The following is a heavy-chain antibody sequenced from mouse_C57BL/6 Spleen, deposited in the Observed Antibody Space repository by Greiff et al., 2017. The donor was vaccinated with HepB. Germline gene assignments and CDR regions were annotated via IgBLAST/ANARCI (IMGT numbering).Heavy chain of an antibody. CDR3: ACPTAQATYYYAMDY. J-gene: IGHJ4*01. Sequence: EVQLQQSGAELVKPGASVKLSCTASGFNIKDYYMHWVKQRTEQGLEWIGRIDPEDGETKYAPKFQGKATITADTSSNTAYLQLSSLTSEDTAVYYCACPTAQATYYYAMDYWGQGTSVTVSS. CDR2: IDPEDGET. V-gene: IGHV14-2*01. CDR1: GFNIKDYY. D-gene: IGHD3-2*02.